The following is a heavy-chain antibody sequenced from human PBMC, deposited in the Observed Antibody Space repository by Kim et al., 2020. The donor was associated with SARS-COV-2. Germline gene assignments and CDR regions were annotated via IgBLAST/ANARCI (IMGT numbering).Heavy chain of an antibody. CDR3: AGLKVGAVVAPTRYFDY. J-gene: IGHJ4*02. V-gene: IGHV4-39*01. D-gene: IGHD6-19*01. Sequence: LKCRVTISVDTSKNQFSLKLSSVTAADTAVYYCAGLKVGAVVAPTRYFDYWGQGTLVTVSS.